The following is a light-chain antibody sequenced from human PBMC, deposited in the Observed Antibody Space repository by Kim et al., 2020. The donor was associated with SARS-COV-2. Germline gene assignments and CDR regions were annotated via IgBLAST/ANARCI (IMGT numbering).Light chain of an antibody. Sequence: LSTRERATRACRASQSVSSSYLAWYQQKPGQSPRLLIYGASSRATGIPDRFSGSGSGTVFTLTISRLEPEDFAVYYCQQYGSSPYTLGQGTKLEI. CDR1: QSVSSSY. CDR2: GAS. CDR3: QQYGSSPYT. J-gene: IGKJ2*01. V-gene: IGKV3-20*01.